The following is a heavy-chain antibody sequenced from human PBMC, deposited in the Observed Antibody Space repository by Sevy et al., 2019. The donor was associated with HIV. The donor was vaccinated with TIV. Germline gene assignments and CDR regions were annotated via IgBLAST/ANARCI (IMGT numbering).Heavy chain of an antibody. CDR2: FDPEDGET. CDR3: ATAWEYYEDNSGYFDY. J-gene: IGHJ4*02. V-gene: IGHV1-24*01. D-gene: IGHD3-22*01. CDR1: GHTLTEIS. Sequence: ASVKVSCKVSGHTLTEISMHWVRQTPGRGLEWMGRFDPEDGETIYAQKFQGRITMTEDTSTDTAYLELSSLRSEDTAVYYCATAWEYYEDNSGYFDYWGPGTLVTVSS.